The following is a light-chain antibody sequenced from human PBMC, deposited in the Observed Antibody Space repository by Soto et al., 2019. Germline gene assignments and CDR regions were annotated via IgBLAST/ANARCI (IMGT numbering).Light chain of an antibody. CDR1: QDIDHS. J-gene: IGKJ3*01. Sequence: DIQMTQSPSSLSASVGDRVTITCRASQDIDHSLAWYQQKSGKVPKLLIYSASTLKSGVPSRFSGSGSGTDFTLTITSLQPEDVATYYCQEHYSAPPVAFGPGTKVDV. V-gene: IGKV1-27*01. CDR2: SAS. CDR3: QEHYSAPPVA.